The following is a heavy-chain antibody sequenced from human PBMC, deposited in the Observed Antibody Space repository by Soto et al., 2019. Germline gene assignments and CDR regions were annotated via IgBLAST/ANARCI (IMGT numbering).Heavy chain of an antibody. J-gene: IGHJ5*02. CDR3: ARERSYYGSGSWFDP. Sequence: QLQLQESGSGLVKPSQTLSLTCAVSGGSISSGGYSWSWIRQPPGKGLEWTGYIYHSGSTYYNPSLKSRVTISVDRSKNQFSLKLSSVTAADTAVYYCARERSYYGSGSWFDPWGQGTLVTVSS. CDR1: GGSISSGGYS. V-gene: IGHV4-30-2*01. CDR2: IYHSGST. D-gene: IGHD3-10*01.